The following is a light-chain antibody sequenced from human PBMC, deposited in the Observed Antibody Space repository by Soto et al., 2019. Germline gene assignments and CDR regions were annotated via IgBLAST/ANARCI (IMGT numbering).Light chain of an antibody. J-gene: IGLJ1*01. V-gene: IGLV2-14*01. CDR1: NSDVGGYNY. Sequence: QSALTQPASVSGSPGQSITISCTGTNSDVGGYNYVSWYQQHPGKAPKLIIYEVSNRPSGISNRFSGSKSGNTASLTISGLQIEDEADYYCSSYAGSRTVFGPGTKLTVL. CDR2: EVS. CDR3: SSYAGSRTV.